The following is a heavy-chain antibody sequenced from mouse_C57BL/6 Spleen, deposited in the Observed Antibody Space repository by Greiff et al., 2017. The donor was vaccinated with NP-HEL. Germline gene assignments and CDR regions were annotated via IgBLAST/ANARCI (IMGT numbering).Heavy chain of an antibody. J-gene: IGHJ2*01. V-gene: IGHV1-26*01. D-gene: IGHD2-4*01. CDR1: GYTFTDYY. Sequence: VQLQQSGPELVKPGASVKISCKASGYTFTDYYMNWVKQSHGKSLEWIGDINPNNGGTSYNQKFKGKATLTVDKSSSTAYMELRSLTSEDSAVYYCARRALYYDYSDYWGQGTTLTVSS. CDR3: ARRALYYDYSDY. CDR2: INPNNGGT.